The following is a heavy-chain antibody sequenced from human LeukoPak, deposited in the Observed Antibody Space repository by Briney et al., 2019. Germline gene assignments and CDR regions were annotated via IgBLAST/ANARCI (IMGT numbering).Heavy chain of an antibody. D-gene: IGHD3-22*01. CDR2: IYYSGST. V-gene: IGHV4-59*01. J-gene: IGHJ6*02. CDR1: GGSISSYY. Sequence: TSETLSLTCTVSGGSISSYYWSWIRQPPGKGLERIGYIYYSGSTNYNPSLKSRVTISVDTSKNQFSLKLSSVTAADTAVYYCAREGDGTYYYDSSGFSDGMDVWGQGTTVTASS. CDR3: AREGDGTYYYDSSGFSDGMDV.